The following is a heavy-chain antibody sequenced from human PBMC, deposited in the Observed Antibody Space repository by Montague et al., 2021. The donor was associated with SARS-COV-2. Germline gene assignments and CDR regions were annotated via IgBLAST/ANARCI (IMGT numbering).Heavy chain of an antibody. CDR2: ISSSSSYT. V-gene: IGHV3-11*05. Sequence: LRLSCAASGFTFSDYYMSWIRQAPGKGLEWVSYISSSSSYTNHADSVKGRFTISRDNAKNSLYLQMNSLRAEDTAVYYCARGGSGYYAAFDYWGQGTLVTVSS. D-gene: IGHD3-3*01. CDR3: ARGGSGYYAAFDY. J-gene: IGHJ4*02. CDR1: GFTFSDYY.